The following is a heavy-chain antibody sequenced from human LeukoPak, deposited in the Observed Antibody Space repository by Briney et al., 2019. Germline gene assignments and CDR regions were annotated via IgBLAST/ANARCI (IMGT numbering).Heavy chain of an antibody. Sequence: TGGSLRLSCTASGFTFSSYEMNCVRQAPGKGLEWVSYISPSGSSIFYGDSVQGRFIISRDNAKNSLYLEMNVLRAEDTAVYYCAREIIAPNGNWLDPWGQGALVTVSS. CDR2: ISPSGSSI. CDR1: GFTFSSYE. D-gene: IGHD6-13*01. CDR3: AREIIAPNGNWLDP. J-gene: IGHJ5*02. V-gene: IGHV3-48*03.